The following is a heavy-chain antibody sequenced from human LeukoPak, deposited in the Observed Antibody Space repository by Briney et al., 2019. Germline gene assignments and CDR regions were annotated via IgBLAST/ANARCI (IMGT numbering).Heavy chain of an antibody. Sequence: ASVKVSCKASGYTFTSCYMHSLRQAPGQGLEWMGIINPSSGSTSYAQKFQGRVTMTRDTSTSTVYMELSSLRSEDTAVYYCARENTYYDFWSCYSFYYYYMDVWGKGTTLTVSS. CDR2: INPSSGST. D-gene: IGHD3-3*01. CDR3: ARENTYYDFWSCYSFYYYYMDV. J-gene: IGHJ6*03. CDR1: GYTFTSCY. V-gene: IGHV1-46*03.